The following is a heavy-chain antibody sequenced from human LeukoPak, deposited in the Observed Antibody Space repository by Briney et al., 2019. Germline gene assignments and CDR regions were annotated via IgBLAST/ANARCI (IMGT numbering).Heavy chain of an antibody. CDR2: INHSGSN. J-gene: IGHJ4*02. CDR3: ARTPRIAVAGYFDY. Sequence: PSETLSLTCAVYGGSFSGYYWSWLRQPPGKGLEWIGEINHSGSNNYNPSLKSRVTISVDTSKNQFSLKLSSVTAADTAVYYCARTPRIAVAGYFDYWGQGTLVTVSS. V-gene: IGHV4-34*01. D-gene: IGHD6-19*01. CDR1: GGSFSGYY.